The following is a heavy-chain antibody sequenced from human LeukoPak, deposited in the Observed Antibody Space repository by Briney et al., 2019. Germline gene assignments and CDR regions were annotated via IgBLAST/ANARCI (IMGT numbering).Heavy chain of an antibody. V-gene: IGHV3-30-3*01. Sequence: GGSLRLSCAASGFTFSSYAMHWVRQAPGKGLEWVAVISYDGSNKYYADSVKGRFTISRDNSKNTLYLQMNSLRAEDTAVYYCAKGGDDYGDYDDSRGQGTLVTVSS. D-gene: IGHD4-17*01. CDR3: AKGGDDYGDYDDS. CDR2: ISYDGSNK. CDR1: GFTFSSYA. J-gene: IGHJ4*02.